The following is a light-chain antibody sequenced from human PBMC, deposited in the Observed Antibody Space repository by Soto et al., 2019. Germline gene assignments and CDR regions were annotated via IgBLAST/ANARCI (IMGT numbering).Light chain of an antibody. CDR3: SSYTSSSPCV. CDR1: SSDVGSYNL. V-gene: IGLV2-14*02. Sequence: QSALTQPASVSGSPGQSITISCTGTSSDVGSYNLVSWYQQHPGKAPKLMIYEVSNRPSGVSNRFSGSKSGNTASLTISGLQAEDEADYYCSSYTSSSPCVFGTGTKLTVL. CDR2: EVS. J-gene: IGLJ1*01.